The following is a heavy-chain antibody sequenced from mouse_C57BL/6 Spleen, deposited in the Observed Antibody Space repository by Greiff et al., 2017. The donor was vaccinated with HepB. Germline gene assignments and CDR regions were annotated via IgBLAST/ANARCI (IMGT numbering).Heavy chain of an antibody. V-gene: IGHV1-59*01. Sequence: VQLQQPGAELVRPGTSVKLSCKASGYTFTSYWMHWVKQRPGQGLEWIGVIDPSDSYTNYNQKFKGKATLTVDTSSSTAYMQLSSLTSEDSAVYYCARRGDSSGYDFDYWGQGTTLTVSS. J-gene: IGHJ2*01. D-gene: IGHD3-2*02. CDR1: GYTFTSYW. CDR3: ARRGDSSGYDFDY. CDR2: IDPSDSYT.